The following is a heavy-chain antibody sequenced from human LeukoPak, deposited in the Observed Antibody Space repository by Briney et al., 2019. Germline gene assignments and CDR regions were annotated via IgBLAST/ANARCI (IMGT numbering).Heavy chain of an antibody. D-gene: IGHD3-10*01. J-gene: IGHJ4*02. CDR1: GYTYSSYD. V-gene: IGHV3-23*01. CDR2: ISGSGGST. CDR3: AGVLWFGELNDY. Sequence: GGPLTLLCTPSGYTYSSYDKIGLRQAPGKGLEGVPAISGSGGSTYYADSVKGRLTISRDNSKNTLYLQMNSLRAEDTAVYYCAGVLWFGELNDYWGQGTLVTVSS.